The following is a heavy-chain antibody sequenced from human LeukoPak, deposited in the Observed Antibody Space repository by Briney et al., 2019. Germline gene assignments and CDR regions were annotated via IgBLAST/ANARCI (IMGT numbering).Heavy chain of an antibody. D-gene: IGHD3-10*01. V-gene: IGHV1-69*11. CDR1: GGVFTTYA. CDR3: ARGPTLVRGVIMPESVGGMDV. Sequence: ASVKVSCKASGGVFTTYAISWVRQAPGQGLEWMGSIIPFLGTTNYAQKFQGRVTITADEPTRTAYMELTYVRSDDTAVYYCARGPTLVRGVIMPESVGGMDVWGQGTTVTVSS. J-gene: IGHJ6*02. CDR2: IIPFLGTT.